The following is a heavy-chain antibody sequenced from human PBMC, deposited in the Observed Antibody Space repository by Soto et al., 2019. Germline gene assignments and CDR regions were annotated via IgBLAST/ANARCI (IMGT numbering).Heavy chain of an antibody. CDR1: GDSIRSLGYS. J-gene: IGHJ4*02. CDR3: ARGNGSKVLDH. V-gene: IGHV4-30-2*01. CDR2: VYPSGAT. D-gene: IGHD6-13*01. Sequence: PSETLSLTCSVSGDSIRSLGYSWDWLRQAPGRGLEWIGYVYPSGATYYNPSFRGRLTLSIDRSKNQFSLKLTSVTAADTAVYYCARGNGSKVLDHWGQGTRVTVSS.